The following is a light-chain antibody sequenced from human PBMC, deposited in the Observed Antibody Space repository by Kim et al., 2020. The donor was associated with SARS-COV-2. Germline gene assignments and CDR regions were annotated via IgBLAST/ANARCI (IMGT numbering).Light chain of an antibody. Sequence: VSPGERAALSCRASQRVSSHLAWYQQRPGQVPRLLIYGASTRATGIPARFSGSGSGTEFILTISSLQSEDFAVYYCQQYDSWPRTFGQGTKVDIK. CDR1: QRVSSH. V-gene: IGKV3-15*01. CDR2: GAS. J-gene: IGKJ1*01. CDR3: QQYDSWPRT.